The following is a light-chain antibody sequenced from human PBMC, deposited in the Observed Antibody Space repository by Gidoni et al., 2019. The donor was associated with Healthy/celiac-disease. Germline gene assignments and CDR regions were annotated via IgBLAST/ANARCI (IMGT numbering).Light chain of an antibody. CDR3: QQRSNWPPS. J-gene: IGKJ3*01. CDR1: QSVSSY. CDR2: DAS. V-gene: IGKV3-11*01. Sequence: ESVLTQSPATLSLSPGERATLSCRASQSVSSYLAWYQQKPGQAPSLLIYDASNRATGIPARFSGSGSGTDFTLTISSLEPEDFAVYYCQQRSNWPPSFXPXPKVDIK.